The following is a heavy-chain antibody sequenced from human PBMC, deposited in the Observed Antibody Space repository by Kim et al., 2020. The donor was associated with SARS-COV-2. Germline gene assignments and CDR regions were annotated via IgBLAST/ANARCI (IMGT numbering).Heavy chain of an antibody. D-gene: IGHD5-12*01. CDR1: GFTFGDYA. Sequence: GGSLRLSCAASGFTFGDYAMHWVRQAPGKGLEWVSRISWNSGGIDYADSVKGRFTISRDNAKNSLYLQMNSLRAEDTALYYCAKAPRRDGYNPADHWGQGTLVTVSS. CDR2: ISWNSGGI. J-gene: IGHJ5*02. V-gene: IGHV3-9*01. CDR3: AKAPRRDGYNPADH.